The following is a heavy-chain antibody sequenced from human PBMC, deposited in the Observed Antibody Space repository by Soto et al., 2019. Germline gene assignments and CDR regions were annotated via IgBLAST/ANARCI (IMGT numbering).Heavy chain of an antibody. J-gene: IGHJ4*02. V-gene: IGHV4-30-2*01. CDR1: GGSISSGGYS. CDR2: IYHSGST. CDR3: ARERGSGYDRTYYFDY. Sequence: SETLSLTCAVSGGSISSGGYSWSWIRQPPGKGLEWIGYIYHSGSTYYNPSLKSRVTISVDRSKNQFSLKPSSVTAADTAVYYCARERGSGYDRTYYFDYWGQGTLVTVSS. D-gene: IGHD5-12*01.